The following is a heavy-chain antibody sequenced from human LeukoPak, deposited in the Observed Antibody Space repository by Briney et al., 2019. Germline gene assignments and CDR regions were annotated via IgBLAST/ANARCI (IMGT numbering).Heavy chain of an antibody. J-gene: IGHJ4*02. D-gene: IGHD3-22*01. CDR3: ARRVGTTYYYDSSGYYSLDY. CDR1: GFTFSDYY. Sequence: TAGGSLRLSCAASGFTFSDYYMSWIRQAPGKGLEWVSYISSSGSTIYYADSVKGRFTISRDNAKNSLYLQMNSLRAEDTAVYYCARRVGTTYYYDSSGYYSLDYWGQGTLVTVSS. CDR2: ISSSGSTI. V-gene: IGHV3-11*04.